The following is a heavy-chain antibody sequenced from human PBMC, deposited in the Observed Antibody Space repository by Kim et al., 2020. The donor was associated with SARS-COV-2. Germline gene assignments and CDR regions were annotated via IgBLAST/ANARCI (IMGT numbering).Heavy chain of an antibody. CDR3: ARDREIMITFGGVVGFDY. CDR2: ISAYNGNT. J-gene: IGHJ4*02. V-gene: IGHV1-18*04. D-gene: IGHD3-16*01. CDR1: GYTFTSYG. Sequence: ASVKVSCKASGYTFTSYGISWVRQAPGQGLEWMGWISAYNGNTNYAQKLQGRVTMTTDTSTSTAYMELRSLRSDDTAVYYCARDREIMITFGGVVGFDYWGQGTLVTVSS.